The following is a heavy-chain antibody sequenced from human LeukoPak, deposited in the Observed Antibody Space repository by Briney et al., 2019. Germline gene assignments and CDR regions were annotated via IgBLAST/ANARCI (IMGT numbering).Heavy chain of an antibody. Sequence: GGSLRLSFAASGFTFSSYWMSWVRQAPGKGLEWVANIKQDGSEKYYVDSVRGRFTNTRDNAKNSLYLQMNSLRAEDTAVYYCARVGGKYSSSGYWGQGTLVTVSS. CDR1: GFTFSSYW. D-gene: IGHD6-6*01. CDR2: IKQDGSEK. CDR3: ARVGGKYSSSGY. V-gene: IGHV3-7*01. J-gene: IGHJ4*02.